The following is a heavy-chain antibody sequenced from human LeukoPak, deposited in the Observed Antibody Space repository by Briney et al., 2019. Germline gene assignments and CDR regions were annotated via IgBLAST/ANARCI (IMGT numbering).Heavy chain of an antibody. CDR1: GFTFSSYA. V-gene: IGHV3-23*01. Sequence: GGSLRLSCAASGFTFSSYAMSWVRQAPGKGLEWVSAISGSGGSTYYADSVEGRFTISRDISKNTLYLQMNSLRAEDTAVYYCARRYYGSATYRLPYDYWGQGTLVTVSS. CDR3: ARRYYGSATYRLPYDY. CDR2: ISGSGGST. D-gene: IGHD3-22*01. J-gene: IGHJ4*02.